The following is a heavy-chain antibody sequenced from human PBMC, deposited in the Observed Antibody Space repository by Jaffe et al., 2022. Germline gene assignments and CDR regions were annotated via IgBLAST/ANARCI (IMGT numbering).Heavy chain of an antibody. V-gene: IGHV4-61*02. CDR2: IYTSGST. CDR3: ARGPLERYGSGSYYNAPRFFDY. Sequence: QVQLQESGPGLVKPSQTLSLTCTVSGGSISSGSYYWSWIRQPAGKGLEWIGRIYTSGSTNYNPSLKSRVTISVDTSKNQFSLKLSSVTAADTAVYYCARGPLERYGSGSYYNAPRFFDYWGQGTLVTVSS. CDR1: GGSISSGSYY. D-gene: IGHD3-10*01. J-gene: IGHJ4*02.